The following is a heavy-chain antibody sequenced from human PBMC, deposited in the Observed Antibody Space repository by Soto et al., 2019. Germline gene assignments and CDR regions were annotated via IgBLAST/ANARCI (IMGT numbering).Heavy chain of an antibody. Sequence: QVQLVESGGGGVQPGRSLRLSCAASGFTFSSYGMHWVRQAPGKGLEGVAVISYDGSNKYYADSVKGRFTISRDNSKNTLYLQMNSLRAEDKAVYYCAKASDERDYAMAPDYWGQGSLVTVS. CDR3: AKASDERDYAMAPDY. J-gene: IGHJ4*02. D-gene: IGHD3-16*01. V-gene: IGHV3-30*18. CDR1: GFTFSSYG. CDR2: ISYDGSNK.